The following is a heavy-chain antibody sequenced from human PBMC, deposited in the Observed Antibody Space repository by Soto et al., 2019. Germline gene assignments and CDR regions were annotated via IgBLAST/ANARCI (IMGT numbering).Heavy chain of an antibody. Sequence: NPGGSLRLSCAASGFTFSSYSMNWVRQAPGKGLEWVSSISSSSSYIYYADSVKGRFTISRDNAKNSLYLQMNSLRAEDTAVYYCARDASRYYDFWSGPYSHDYYYYGMDVWGQGTTVTVSS. CDR1: GFTFSSYS. CDR3: ARDASRYYDFWSGPYSHDYYYYGMDV. V-gene: IGHV3-21*01. CDR2: ISSSSSYI. J-gene: IGHJ6*02. D-gene: IGHD3-3*01.